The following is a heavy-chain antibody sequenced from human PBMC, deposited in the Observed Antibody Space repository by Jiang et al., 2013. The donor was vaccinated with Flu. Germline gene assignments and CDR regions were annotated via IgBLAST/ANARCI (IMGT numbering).Heavy chain of an antibody. Sequence: QLVESGGGVVQPGGSLRLSCAASGFTFSSYGMHWVRQAPGKGLEWVAFIRYDGSNKYYADSVKGRFTISRDNSKNTLYLQMNSLRAEDTAVYYCAKDYGDYHYFDYWGQGTLVTVSS. J-gene: IGHJ4*02. CDR1: GFTFSSYG. CDR2: IRYDGSNK. D-gene: IGHD4-17*01. V-gene: IGHV3-30*02. CDR3: AKDYGDYHYFDY.